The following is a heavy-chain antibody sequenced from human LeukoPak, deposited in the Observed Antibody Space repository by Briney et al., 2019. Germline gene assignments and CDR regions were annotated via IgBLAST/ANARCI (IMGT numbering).Heavy chain of an antibody. CDR2: INPSGGST. CDR1: GYTFTSYY. V-gene: IGHV1-46*01. CDR3: ARGVVEEYYYYYMDV. Sequence: GASVKVSCKASGYTFTSYYMHWVRQAPGQGLEWMGIINPSGGSTSYAQKFQGRVTMTRDMSTSTVYMELSSLRSEDTAVYYCARGVVEEYYYYYMDVWGKGTTVTVSS. J-gene: IGHJ6*03. D-gene: IGHD2-15*01.